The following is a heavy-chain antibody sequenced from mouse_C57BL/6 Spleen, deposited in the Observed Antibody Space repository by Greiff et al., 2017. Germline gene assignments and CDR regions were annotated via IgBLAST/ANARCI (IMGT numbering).Heavy chain of an antibody. Sequence: EVMLVESGGGLVQPGGSLSLSCAASGFTFTDYYMSWVRQPPGKALEWLGFIRNKANGYTTEYSASVKGRFTISTDNSQSILYLQMNALRTEDSATYYCASLRQIRSYAMDYWGQGTSVTVSS. V-gene: IGHV7-3*01. CDR3: ASLRQIRSYAMDY. CDR1: GFTFTDYY. D-gene: IGHD3-2*02. CDR2: IRNKANGYTT. J-gene: IGHJ4*01.